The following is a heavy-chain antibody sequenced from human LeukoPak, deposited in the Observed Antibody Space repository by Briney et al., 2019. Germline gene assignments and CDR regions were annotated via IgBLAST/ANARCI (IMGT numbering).Heavy chain of an antibody. CDR3: ARGYCSSTSCSPRVGRYYFDY. Sequence: SETLSLTCAVYGGSFSGYYWSWIRQPPGKGLEWIGEINHSGSTNYNPSLKSRVTISVDTSKNQFSLKLSSVTAADTAVYYCARGYCSSTSCSPRVGRYYFDYWGQGTLVTVSS. D-gene: IGHD2-2*01. CDR2: INHSGST. CDR1: GGSFSGYY. J-gene: IGHJ4*02. V-gene: IGHV4-34*01.